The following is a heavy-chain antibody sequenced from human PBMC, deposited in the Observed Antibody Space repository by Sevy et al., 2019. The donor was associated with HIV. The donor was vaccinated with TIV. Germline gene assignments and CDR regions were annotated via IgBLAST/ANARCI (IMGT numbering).Heavy chain of an antibody. CDR2: IYHEGST. Sequence: SETLSLTCAVSGGSISSGIYSWNWIRQPPGKGLEWIGYIYHEGSTYYNPSLRSRVTISIDTSKNQFSLKLKPVTAADTAIYYCVRDSGDYPYYFDLWGQGTLVTVSS. V-gene: IGHV4-30-2*01. J-gene: IGHJ4*02. CDR1: GGSISSGIYS. CDR3: VRDSGDYPYYFDL. D-gene: IGHD4-17*01.